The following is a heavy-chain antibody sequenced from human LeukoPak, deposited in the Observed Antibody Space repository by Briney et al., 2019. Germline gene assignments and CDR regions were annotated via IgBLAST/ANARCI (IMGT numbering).Heavy chain of an antibody. D-gene: IGHD3-10*01. J-gene: IGHJ4*02. CDR3: ARDPRYYYGSGAPSGVDY. CDR2: INPNSGGT. Sequence: ASVKVSCKASGYTFTGYYMHWVRQAPGQGLEWMGWINPNSGGTNYAQKFQGRVTMTRDTSISTAYMELRSLRSDDTAVYYCARDPRYYYGSGAPSGVDYWGQGTLVTVSS. CDR1: GYTFTGYY. V-gene: IGHV1-2*02.